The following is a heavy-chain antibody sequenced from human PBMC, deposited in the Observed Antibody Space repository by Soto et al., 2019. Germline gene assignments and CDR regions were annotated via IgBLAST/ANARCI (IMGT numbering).Heavy chain of an antibody. J-gene: IGHJ6*02. CDR2: IIPIFGTA. Sequence: SVKVSCKXSGGTFSSYAISWVRQAPGQGLEWMRGIIPIFGTANYAQKFQGRVTITADKSTSTAYMELSSLRSEDTAVYYCASVVVVAAIYYYGMDVWGQGTTVTVSS. V-gene: IGHV1-69*06. D-gene: IGHD2-15*01. CDR1: GGTFSSYA. CDR3: ASVVVVAAIYYYGMDV.